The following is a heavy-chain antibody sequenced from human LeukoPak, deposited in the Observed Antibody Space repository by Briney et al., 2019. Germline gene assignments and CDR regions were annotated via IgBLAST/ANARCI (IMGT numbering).Heavy chain of an antibody. V-gene: IGHV3-23*01. J-gene: IGHJ4*02. CDR2: ISESGGTT. D-gene: IGHD1-26*01. Sequence: TGGSLRLSCAASGFTFSSYAMNWVRQAPGKGLEWVSSISESGGTTDYADSVKGRFTISRDNSKNTLYLQMNSLRAEDTAVYYCAKDSLRERIVGSTTRGVNDYWGQGTLVTVSS. CDR1: GFTFSSYA. CDR3: AKDSLRERIVGSTTRGVNDY.